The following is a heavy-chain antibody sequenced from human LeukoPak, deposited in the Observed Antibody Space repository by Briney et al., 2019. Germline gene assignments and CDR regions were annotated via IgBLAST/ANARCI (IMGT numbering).Heavy chain of an antibody. CDR1: GSTFTSDG. V-gene: IGHV1-18*01. D-gene: IGHD1-26*01. Sequence: GASVKVSSKASGSTFTSDGMSWVRPAPGQGREWMGWISAYNGNTNYAQKLHGRVTMTTDTSTSTAYMELTSLRSDDTGVHYCARVGGGSYYFDYSGQGTLVTVSS. CDR2: ISAYNGNT. J-gene: IGHJ4*02. CDR3: ARVGGGSYYFDY.